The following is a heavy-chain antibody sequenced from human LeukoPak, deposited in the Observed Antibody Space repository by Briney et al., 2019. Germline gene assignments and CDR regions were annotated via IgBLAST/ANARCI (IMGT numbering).Heavy chain of an antibody. CDR3: ARALVLPVVPHMTPGVSFDI. CDR2: INHSGST. V-gene: IGHV4-34*01. Sequence: SETLSLTCAVYGGSFSGYYWSWVRQPPGKGLEWIGEINHSGSTNYNPSLKSRVTISVDTSKNQFSLKLSSVTAADTAVYYCARALVLPVVPHMTPGVSFDIWGQGTMVTVSS. CDR1: GGSFSGYY. J-gene: IGHJ3*02. D-gene: IGHD2-2*01.